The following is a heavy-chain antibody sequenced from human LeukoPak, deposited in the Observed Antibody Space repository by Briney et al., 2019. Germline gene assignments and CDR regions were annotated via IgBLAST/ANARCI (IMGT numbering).Heavy chain of an antibody. Sequence: SPTLSLTCTVSGGSISSGGYYWSWIRQHPGKGLEWIGYIYYSGSTYYNPSLKSRVTISVDTSKNQFSLKLSSVTAADTAVYYCARARWGSSSSRWFDPWGQGTLVTVSS. CDR2: IYYSGST. CDR1: GGSISSGGYY. V-gene: IGHV4-31*03. CDR3: ARARWGSSSSRWFDP. J-gene: IGHJ5*02. D-gene: IGHD6-6*01.